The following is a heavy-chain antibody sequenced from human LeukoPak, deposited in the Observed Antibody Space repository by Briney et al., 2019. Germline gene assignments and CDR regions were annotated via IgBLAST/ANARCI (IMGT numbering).Heavy chain of an antibody. CDR3: ARDIVVVVAATQLGGNYYYYYGMDV. J-gene: IGHJ6*02. Sequence: ASVKVSCKASGYTFTSYAMHWVRQAPGQRLEWMGWINAGNGNTKYSQKFQGRVTITRDTSASTAYMELSSLRSEDTAVYYCARDIVVVVAATQLGGNYYYYYGMDVWGQGTTVTVSS. D-gene: IGHD2-15*01. V-gene: IGHV1-3*01. CDR1: GYTFTSYA. CDR2: INAGNGNT.